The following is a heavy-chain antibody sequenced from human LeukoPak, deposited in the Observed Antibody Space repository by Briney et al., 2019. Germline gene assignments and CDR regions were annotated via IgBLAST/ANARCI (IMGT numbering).Heavy chain of an antibody. CDR1: GCSISSYY. J-gene: IGHJ4*02. Sequence: SETLSLTSTVSGCSISSYYWSWIRQPAGKGLEWIVRIYTSGSTNYNPSLKSRVTMSVDTSKNQFSLKLSSVTAADTAVYYCAGGSNYYDSSGYYDYWGQGTLVTVSS. CDR3: AGGSNYYDSSGYYDY. V-gene: IGHV4-4*07. CDR2: IYTSGST. D-gene: IGHD3-22*01.